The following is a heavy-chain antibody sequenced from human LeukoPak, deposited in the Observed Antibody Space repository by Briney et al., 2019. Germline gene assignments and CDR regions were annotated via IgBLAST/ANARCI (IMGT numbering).Heavy chain of an antibody. D-gene: IGHD1-26*01. CDR3: STGSYYADYYYYYYMDV. CDR1: GFTFYNAW. CDR2: IKSKTDGGTT. J-gene: IGHJ6*03. V-gene: IGHV3-15*01. Sequence: GGSLRLSCAASGFTFYNAWMTWVRQAPGKGLEWVGRIKSKTDGGTTAYASPVQGRFTISRDDSKNTLYLQMNSLKTEDTAVYYCSTGSYYADYYYYYYMDVWGKGTTVTVSS.